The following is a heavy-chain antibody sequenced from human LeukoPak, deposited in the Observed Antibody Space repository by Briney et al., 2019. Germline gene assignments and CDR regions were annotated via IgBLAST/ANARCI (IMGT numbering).Heavy chain of an antibody. CDR2: ISSSSSYI. D-gene: IGHD4-17*01. V-gene: IGHV3-21*01. J-gene: IGHJ4*02. CDR1: GFTFSSYA. CDR3: AREPTMVTTRNY. Sequence: GGSLRLSCAASGFTFSSYAMNWVRQAPGKGLEWVSSISSSSSYIYYADSVKGRFTISRDNAKNSLYLQMNSLRAEDTAVYYCAREPTMVTTRNYWGQGTLVTVSS.